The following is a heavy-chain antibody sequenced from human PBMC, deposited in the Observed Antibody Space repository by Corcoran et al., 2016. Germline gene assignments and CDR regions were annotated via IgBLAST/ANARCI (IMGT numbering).Heavy chain of an antibody. J-gene: IGHJ6*02. Sequence: QVQLVQSGAEVKKPGSSVKVSCKASGGTFSSYAISWVRQAPGQGLEWMGGIIPIFGTANYAQKLQGRVTITADKSTSTAYMELSSLRSEDTAVYYCARVSAAGTDYYYYYGMDVWGQGTTVTVSS. CDR3: ARVSAAGTDYYYYYGMDV. CDR1: GGTFSSYA. V-gene: IGHV1-69*06. CDR2: IIPIFGTA. D-gene: IGHD6-13*01.